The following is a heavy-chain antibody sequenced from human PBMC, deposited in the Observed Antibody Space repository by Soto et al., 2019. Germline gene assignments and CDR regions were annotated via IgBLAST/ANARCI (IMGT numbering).Heavy chain of an antibody. J-gene: IGHJ6*02. CDR3: ARHGGSVVDAFNYYYGMDV. CDR1: GYRFSNHW. V-gene: IGHV5-51*01. Sequence: PGGSLKISCGGGGYRFSNHWVAWVRQMPEKGLEWMGIIYPGDSDTRYSPSFQGQVTISADKSISTAYLQWSSLKASDTAMYYCARHGGSVVDAFNYYYGMDVWGQGTTVTVSS. CDR2: IYPGDSDT. D-gene: IGHD2-15*01.